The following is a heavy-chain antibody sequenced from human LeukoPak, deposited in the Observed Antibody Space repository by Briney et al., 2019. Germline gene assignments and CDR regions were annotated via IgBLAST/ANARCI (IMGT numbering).Heavy chain of an antibody. CDR3: AKDVEKGYYYYYYMDV. Sequence: GGSLRLSCAASGFTFSSYGMHWVRQAPGKGLEWVAVIWYGGSNKYYADSVKGRFTISRDNSKNTLYLQMNSLRAEGTAMYYCAKDVEKGYYYYYYMDVWGKGTTVTVSS. CDR1: GFTFSSYG. D-gene: IGHD2-21*01. CDR2: IWYGGSNK. V-gene: IGHV3-30*02. J-gene: IGHJ6*03.